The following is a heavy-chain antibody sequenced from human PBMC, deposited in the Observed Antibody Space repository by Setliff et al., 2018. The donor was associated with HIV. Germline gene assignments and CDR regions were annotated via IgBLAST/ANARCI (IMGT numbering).Heavy chain of an antibody. CDR2: ISAYNGNT. D-gene: IGHD4-17*01. CDR1: GYTFTSYG. CDR3: ARTDYGGNSGGNYFDY. Sequence: ASVKVSCKASGYTFTSYGISWVRQAPGQGLEWMGWISAYNGNTNYAQKFQGRVTMTTDTATSTAYMEVRSLRSDDTAVYYCARTDYGGNSGGNYFDYWGQGSLVTVSS. J-gene: IGHJ4*02. V-gene: IGHV1-18*01.